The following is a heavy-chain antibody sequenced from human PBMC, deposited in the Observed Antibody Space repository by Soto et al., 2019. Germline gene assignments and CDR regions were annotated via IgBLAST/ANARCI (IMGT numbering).Heavy chain of an antibody. J-gene: IGHJ3*02. Sequence: QVQLQESGPGLVKPSGTLSLTCAVSGGSISSTNWWSWVRQPPGKGLEWIGESHHSGSTNYNSSLKSRVTISLDRSKNQFSLKLSSVTAADTAVYYCAERAGLGDAFDIWGQGTMVTVSS. CDR2: SHHSGST. CDR1: GGSISSTNW. CDR3: AERAGLGDAFDI. D-gene: IGHD6-19*01. V-gene: IGHV4-4*02.